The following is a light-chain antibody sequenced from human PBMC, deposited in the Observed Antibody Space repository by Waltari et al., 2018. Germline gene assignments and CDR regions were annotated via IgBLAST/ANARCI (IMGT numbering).Light chain of an antibody. CDR1: GSTIGAGYD. V-gene: IGLV1-40*01. CDR2: GST. J-gene: IGLJ3*02. Sequence: HSVLTQPPSVSGAPGQRVTISGTWSGSTIGAGYDVHWYQQLPRTAPKLLIYGSTTRPLGVPDRFFGSTSGTSASLTITGLQAEDEADYYCQSYDTSLSVVFGGGTKLTVL. CDR3: QSYDTSLSVV.